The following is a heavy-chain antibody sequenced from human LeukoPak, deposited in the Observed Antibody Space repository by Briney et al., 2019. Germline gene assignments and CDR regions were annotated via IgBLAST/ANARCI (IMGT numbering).Heavy chain of an antibody. CDR1: GYTFTGYY. D-gene: IGHD2-15*01. V-gene: IGHV1-2*02. J-gene: IGHJ5*02. CDR2: INPNSGGT. Sequence: ASVKLSCKASGYTFTGYYMHWVRQAPGQGLEWMGWINPNSGGTSYAQKFQGRVTMTRNTSISTAYMELSRLRSDDTAVYYCARDPRYCSGGSCYGYNWFDPWGQGTLVTVSS. CDR3: ARDPRYCSGGSCYGYNWFDP.